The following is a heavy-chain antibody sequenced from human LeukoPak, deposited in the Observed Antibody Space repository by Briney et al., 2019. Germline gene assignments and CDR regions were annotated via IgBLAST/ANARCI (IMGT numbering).Heavy chain of an antibody. V-gene: IGHV1-18*04. Sequence: ASVKVSCKASGYTFTSYGISWVRQAPGQGLEWMGWISAYNGNTNYAQKLQGRVTMTTDTSTSTAYMELRSLRSEDTAVYYCARVRESGYDFDYWGQGTLVTVSS. CDR2: ISAYNGNT. J-gene: IGHJ4*02. CDR3: ARVRESGYDFDY. CDR1: GYTFTSYG. D-gene: IGHD5-12*01.